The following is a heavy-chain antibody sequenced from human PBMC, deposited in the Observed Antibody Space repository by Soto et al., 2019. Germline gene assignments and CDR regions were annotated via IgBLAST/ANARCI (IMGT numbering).Heavy chain of an antibody. D-gene: IGHD5-18*01. CDR2: ISGSGGVT. V-gene: IGHV3-23*01. Sequence: EVQLLESGGGLVQPGGSLRLSCAASGFTFSSYAVSWVRQAPGKGPEWISSISGSGGVTFYADSVKGRFTISRDNSKNTLYLQMNSLRAEDTAVYYCANRDTSMVTRYYYGMDVWGQGTTVTVSS. J-gene: IGHJ6*02. CDR3: ANRDTSMVTRYYYGMDV. CDR1: GFTFSSYA.